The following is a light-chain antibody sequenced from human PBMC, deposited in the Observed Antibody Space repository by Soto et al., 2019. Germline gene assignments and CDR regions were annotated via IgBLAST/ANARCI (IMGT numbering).Light chain of an antibody. V-gene: IGKV1-33*01. CDR1: QDISDY. CDR2: AAS. Sequence: DIQMTQSPSSLSASVGDRVTITCQASQDISDYLNWYQQRPGKASNLLIYAASNLETRVPSRFSGSGSGTFFTLAITSLQPEDFTTYYCQQYDSLPLTFDEGTKVDIK. CDR3: QQYDSLPLT. J-gene: IGKJ4*01.